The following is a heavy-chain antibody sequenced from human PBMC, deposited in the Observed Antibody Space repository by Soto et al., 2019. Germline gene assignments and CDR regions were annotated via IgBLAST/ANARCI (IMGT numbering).Heavy chain of an antibody. Sequence: SETLSLTCTVSADSFSKYYWTWIRQPPGKGLEWIGYIYFNGNTKYNPSLEGRLTISIDTSKKEFSLKLSSVTAADAAVYYCASVTFGGIVLAHWGQGTLVTVSS. D-gene: IGHD3-16*01. J-gene: IGHJ4*02. CDR2: IYFNGNT. V-gene: IGHV4-59*01. CDR1: ADSFSKYY. CDR3: ASVTFGGIVLAH.